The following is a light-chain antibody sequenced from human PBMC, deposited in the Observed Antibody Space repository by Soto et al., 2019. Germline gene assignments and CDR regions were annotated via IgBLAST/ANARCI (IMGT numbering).Light chain of an antibody. V-gene: IGKV1-5*03. CDR3: QQYNDFLLI. CDR1: QSISSW. CDR2: KAS. Sequence: DIQMTQSPSTLSASVGDRVTITCRASQSISSWLAWYQQKPGKAPKLLIYKASSLESGVPSRFSGSGSGTEFTLTISSLQPDDFATYYCQQYNDFLLIFGPGTTVDIK. J-gene: IGKJ3*01.